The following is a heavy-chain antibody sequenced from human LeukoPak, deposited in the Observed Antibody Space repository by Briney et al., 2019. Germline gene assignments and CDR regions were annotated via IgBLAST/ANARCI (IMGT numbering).Heavy chain of an antibody. CDR3: TSNVLCYFDWLSDLDAFDI. CDR1: GFSFSRAC. CDR2: IKSKSDGGTT. D-gene: IGHD3-9*01. V-gene: IGHV3-15*01. Sequence: GGSLRRSCAASGFSFSRACMSWVRQAPGKGLEWGWRIKSKSDGGTTDYAAPVKGRFTISRDDSKNTAYLQMNSLKTEDTAVYCCTSNVLCYFDWLSDLDAFDIWGQGTMVTVSS. J-gene: IGHJ3*02.